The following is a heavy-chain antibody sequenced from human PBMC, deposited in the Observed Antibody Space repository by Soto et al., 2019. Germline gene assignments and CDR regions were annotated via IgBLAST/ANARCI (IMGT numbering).Heavy chain of an antibody. CDR2: ISSSSSYI. J-gene: IGHJ3*02. V-gene: IGHV3-21*01. CDR3: ARDTRLERGGYGDYVDAFDI. D-gene: IGHD4-17*01. Sequence: EVQLVESGGGLVKPGGSLRLSCAASGFTFSSYSMNWVRQAPGKGLEWVSSISSSSSYIYYADSVKGRFTISRDNAKNSLYLQMNSLRAEDTAVYYCARDTRLERGGYGDYVDAFDIWGQGTMVTVSS. CDR1: GFTFSSYS.